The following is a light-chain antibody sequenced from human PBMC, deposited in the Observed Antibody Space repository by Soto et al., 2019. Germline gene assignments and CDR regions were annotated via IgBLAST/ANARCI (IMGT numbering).Light chain of an antibody. CDR3: QSYDSSLRV. CDR2: GNS. CDR1: SSNIGAGYD. J-gene: IGLJ3*02. Sequence: QSVLTQPPSVSGAPGQRVTISCTGSSSNIGAGYDVHWYQQLPGTAPKLLIYGNSNRSSGVPDRFSGSKSGTSASLAITGLQAEDEADYYCQSYDSSLRVFGGGTKLTGL. V-gene: IGLV1-40*01.